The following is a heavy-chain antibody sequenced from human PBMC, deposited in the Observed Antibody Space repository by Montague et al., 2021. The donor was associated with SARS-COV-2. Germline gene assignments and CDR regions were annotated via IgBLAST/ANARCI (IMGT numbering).Heavy chain of an antibody. CDR2: INHSGST. Sequence: SETLSLTCAVYGGSFSGYYWSWIRQPPGKGLEWIGEINHSGSTNYNPSLKSRVTISVDTSKNQFSLTLSSVTAADTAVYYCASLTLGYCSSTSCYSDWFDPWGQGTLVTVSS. D-gene: IGHD2-2*02. CDR3: ASLTLGYCSSTSCYSDWFDP. V-gene: IGHV4-34*01. J-gene: IGHJ5*02. CDR1: GGSFSGYY.